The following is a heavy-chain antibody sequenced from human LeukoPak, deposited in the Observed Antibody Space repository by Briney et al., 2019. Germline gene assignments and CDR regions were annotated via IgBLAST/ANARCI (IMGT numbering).Heavy chain of an antibody. D-gene: IGHD3-9*01. Sequence: SETLSLTCTVSGGSVSSTEFYWGWIRQPPGKGLQWIGNIYYTGSTYYNPSLNSRVAMSVDTSQNKFSLKMASVTAADTAVYYCARLSKGRYFDYIFDNWGQGTLVTVSS. J-gene: IGHJ4*02. CDR2: IYYTGST. CDR1: GGSVSSTEFY. CDR3: ARLSKGRYFDYIFDN. V-gene: IGHV4-39*01.